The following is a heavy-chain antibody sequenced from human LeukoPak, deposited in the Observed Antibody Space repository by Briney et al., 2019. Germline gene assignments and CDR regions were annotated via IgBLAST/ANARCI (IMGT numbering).Heavy chain of an antibody. CDR3: ARPRTLWFGELSLTY. D-gene: IGHD3-10*01. CDR1: GYTFTSYA. Sequence: GASVKVSCKAPGYTFTSYAMHWVRQAPGQRLEWMGWINAGNGNTKYSQKFQGRVTITRDTSASTAYMELSSLRSEDTAVYYCARPRTLWFGELSLTYWGQGTLVTVSS. J-gene: IGHJ4*02. V-gene: IGHV1-3*01. CDR2: INAGNGNT.